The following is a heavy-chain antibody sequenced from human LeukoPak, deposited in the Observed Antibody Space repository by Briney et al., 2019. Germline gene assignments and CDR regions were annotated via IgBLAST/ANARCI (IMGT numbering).Heavy chain of an antibody. Sequence: SQTLSLTCTVSGGSISSGGYYWSWIRQHPGKGLEWIGYIYYSGSTYYNPSLKSRVTISVDTSKNQFSLKLSSVTAADTAVYYCAGINDFWSGPTLDVWGQGTTDTVSS. CDR1: GGSISSGGYY. D-gene: IGHD3-3*01. CDR2: IYYSGST. J-gene: IGHJ6*02. V-gene: IGHV4-31*03. CDR3: AGINDFWSGPTLDV.